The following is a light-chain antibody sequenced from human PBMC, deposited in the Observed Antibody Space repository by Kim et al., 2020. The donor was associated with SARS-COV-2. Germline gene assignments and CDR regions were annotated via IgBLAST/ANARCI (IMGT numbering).Light chain of an antibody. CDR2: YDS. J-gene: IGLJ2*01. CDR1: NIGSNS. Sequence: PGKAARSTCGGNNIGSNSVHWYQQKPGQAPVLVIYYDSDRPSGIPGGFSGYNSGNTATLTISRVEAGDEADYYCQVWDSSSDHPGVFGGGTQLTVL. V-gene: IGLV3-21*04. CDR3: QVWDSSSDHPGV.